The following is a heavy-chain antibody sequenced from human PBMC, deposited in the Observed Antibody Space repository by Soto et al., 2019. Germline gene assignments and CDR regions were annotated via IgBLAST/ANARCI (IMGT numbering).Heavy chain of an antibody. D-gene: IGHD6-19*01. CDR3: ARVSGIAVAEV. Sequence: QVQLVQSGAEVKKPGASVKVSCKASGYTFSSYAMHWVRQAPGQRLEWMGWINAGNGNTKYSQKFQGRVTITRDTSASTAYMELSSLRSEDTAVYYCARVSGIAVAEVWGQGTLVTVSS. V-gene: IGHV1-3*01. CDR1: GYTFSSYA. J-gene: IGHJ4*02. CDR2: INAGNGNT.